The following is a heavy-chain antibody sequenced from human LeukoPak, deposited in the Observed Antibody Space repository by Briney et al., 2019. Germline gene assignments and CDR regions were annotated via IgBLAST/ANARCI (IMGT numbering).Heavy chain of an antibody. D-gene: IGHD6-6*01. CDR1: GFNFYNFW. V-gene: IGHV3-7*03. CDR2: IKQDGSEK. CDR3: AKDMTPYSTSSGYFDS. J-gene: IGHJ4*02. Sequence: GGSLRLSCEASGFNFYNFWMTWVRQAPGKGLEWLANIKQDGSEKYYAGSVKGRFTISRDNAKNSLYLQMNSLRAEDMAFYYCAKDMTPYSTSSGYFDSWGQGTLVTVSS.